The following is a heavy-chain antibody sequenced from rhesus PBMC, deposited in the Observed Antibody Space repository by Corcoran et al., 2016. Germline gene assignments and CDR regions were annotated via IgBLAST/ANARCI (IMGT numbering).Heavy chain of an antibody. CDR3: ARDPEYGASDY. Sequence: QLQESGPGLVRPSETLSLTCAVSGDSVSSNYWAWIRQAPGKGLEWIGNIFGGDAHTKYHPTLNSPLTLSWDTSKNQFSLTVISVTAAATAVYYCARDPEYGASDYWGQGVLVTVSS. V-gene: IGHV4S11*01. CDR1: GDSVSSNY. CDR2: IFGGDAHT. D-gene: IGHD3-9*01. J-gene: IGHJ4*01.